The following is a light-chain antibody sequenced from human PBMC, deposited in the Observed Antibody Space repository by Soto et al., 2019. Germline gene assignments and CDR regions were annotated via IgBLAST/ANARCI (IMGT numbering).Light chain of an antibody. V-gene: IGKV3-11*01. CDR2: DAS. J-gene: IGKJ1*01. Sequence: EIVLTQSPATLSLSPGERATLSCRASQSVSSYLAWYQQKPGQAPRLLIFDASNRATGIPARFSGSGSGTDFSLTISTLEPEDFAIYYCQQYDVDSGTFGQGTKVEIK. CDR1: QSVSSY. CDR3: QQYDVDSGT.